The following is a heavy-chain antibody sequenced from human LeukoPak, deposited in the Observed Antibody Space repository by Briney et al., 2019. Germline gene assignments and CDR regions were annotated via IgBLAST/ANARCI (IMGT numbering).Heavy chain of an antibody. CDR3: ARDGPIAAAGPKLYYYYVDV. Sequence: ASVKVSCKASGYTFTSYYMHWVRQAPGQGLEWMGIINPSGGSTSYAQKFQGRVTMTRDMSTSTVYMELSSLRSEDTAVYYCARDGPIAAAGPKLYYYYVDVWGKGTTVTVSS. CDR2: INPSGGST. J-gene: IGHJ6*03. D-gene: IGHD6-13*01. V-gene: IGHV1-46*01. CDR1: GYTFTSYY.